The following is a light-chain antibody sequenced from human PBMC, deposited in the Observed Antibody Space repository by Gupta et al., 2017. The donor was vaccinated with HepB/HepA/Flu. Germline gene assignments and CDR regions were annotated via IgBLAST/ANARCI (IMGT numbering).Light chain of an antibody. CDR1: QPISYY. J-gene: IGKJ1*01. Sequence: AIRMTQPPSSFPASTGDRVTITCRASQPISYYLAWYQQKPGKAPKLLIFDASTLHSGVPSRFSGSGSGTDFTLTISGLQSEDFATYYCQQYDRYLSWSFGQGTRVEMK. V-gene: IGKV1-8*01. CDR2: DAS. CDR3: QQYDRYLSWS.